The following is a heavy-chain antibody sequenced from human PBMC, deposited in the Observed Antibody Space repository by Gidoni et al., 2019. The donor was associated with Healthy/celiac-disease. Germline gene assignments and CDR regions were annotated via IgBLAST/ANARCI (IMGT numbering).Heavy chain of an antibody. CDR1: GGSFSAYY. Sequence: QVQLQQWGAGLLKPSETLSLTCAVYGGSFSAYYWSWIRQPPGKGLEWIGEINHSGSTNYNPSLKSRVTISVDTSKNQFSLKLSSVTAADTAVYYCARGNYYGSGSYPLYYFDYWGQGTLVTVSS. V-gene: IGHV4-34*01. J-gene: IGHJ4*02. CDR2: INHSGST. D-gene: IGHD3-10*01. CDR3: ARGNYYGSGSYPLYYFDY.